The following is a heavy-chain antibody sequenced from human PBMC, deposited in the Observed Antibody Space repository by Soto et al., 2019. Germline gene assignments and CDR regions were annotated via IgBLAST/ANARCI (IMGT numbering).Heavy chain of an antibody. CDR1: GFTFSSYA. D-gene: IGHD6-19*01. CDR3: AKVAVAGIYFQH. J-gene: IGHJ1*01. V-gene: IGHV3-23*01. Sequence: PWGSLRLSCAASGFTFSSYAMSWVRQAPGKGLEWVSAISGSGGSTYYADSVKGRITISRDNSKNTLYLQMNSLRAEDTAVYYCAKVAVAGIYFQHWGQGTLVTVSS. CDR2: ISGSGGST.